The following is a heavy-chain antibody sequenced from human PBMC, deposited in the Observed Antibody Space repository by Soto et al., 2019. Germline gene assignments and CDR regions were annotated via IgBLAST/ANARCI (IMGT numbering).Heavy chain of an antibody. V-gene: IGHV3-74*01. D-gene: IGHD1-1*01. Sequence: GGSLRLSXAVSGFTFSAYWMHWVRQVPGKGLTWVSRISDDGSTATYADSVKGRFVISRDNAKNSLYLEMNTLRADDSGLYYCAKGPRVSSTGTGAHWGRGTLVTVSS. CDR2: ISDDGSTA. J-gene: IGHJ4*02. CDR1: GFTFSAYW. CDR3: AKGPRVSSTGTGAH.